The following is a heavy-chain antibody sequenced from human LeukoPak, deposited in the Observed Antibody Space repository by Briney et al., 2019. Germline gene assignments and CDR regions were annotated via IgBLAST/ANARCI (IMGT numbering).Heavy chain of an antibody. CDR1: GYTFTSYY. Sequence: ASVKVSCKASGYTFTSYYMHWVRQAPGQGLEWMGIINPSGGSTSYAQKFQGRVTMTRDTSTSTVYMELSSLRSEDTAVYCCARGDGYGGNSAIEFDYWGQGTLVTVSS. CDR2: INPSGGST. D-gene: IGHD4-23*01. V-gene: IGHV1-46*01. J-gene: IGHJ4*02. CDR3: ARGDGYGGNSAIEFDY.